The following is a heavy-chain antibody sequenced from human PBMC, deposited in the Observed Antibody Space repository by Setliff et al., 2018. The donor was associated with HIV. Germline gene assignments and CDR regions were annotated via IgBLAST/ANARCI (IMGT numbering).Heavy chain of an antibody. Sequence: ASVKVSCKASRFTFTTYAVHWVRQAPGQRPEWMGWINAANGKTRYPQRFEARVTITMDTGASTAYMELNSLRSEDSAVYYCAREQLGFGPPRGMDVWGQGTTVTV. CDR1: RFTFTTYA. CDR2: INAANGKT. V-gene: IGHV1-3*01. D-gene: IGHD6-13*01. J-gene: IGHJ6*02. CDR3: AREQLGFGPPRGMDV.